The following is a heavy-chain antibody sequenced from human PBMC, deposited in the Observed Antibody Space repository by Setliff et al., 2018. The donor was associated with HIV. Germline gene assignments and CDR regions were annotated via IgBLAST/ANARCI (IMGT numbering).Heavy chain of an antibody. Sequence: GGSLRLSCAASGFTFSNYWLHWVRQAPGKGLEWVSTIGAVGGPTHYAESVKGRFTISKDNTKNTLYLQMSSLRDEDAAVYYCANVFLFGIDVFDVWGQGTMVTGSS. V-gene: IGHV3-23*01. CDR2: IGAVGGPT. D-gene: IGHD3-16*01. CDR3: ANVFLFGIDVFDV. CDR1: GFTFSNYW. J-gene: IGHJ3*01.